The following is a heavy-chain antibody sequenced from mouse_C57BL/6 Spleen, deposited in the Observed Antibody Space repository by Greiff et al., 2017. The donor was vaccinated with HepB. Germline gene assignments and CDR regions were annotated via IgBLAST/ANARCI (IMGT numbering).Heavy chain of an antibody. CDR3: ARVGSNYFYAMDY. CDR1: GYTFTSYW. J-gene: IGHJ4*01. Sequence: QVQLKQPGAELVRPGSSVKLSCKASGYTFTSYWMDWVKQRPGQGLEWIGNIYPSDSETHYNQKFKDKATLTVDKSSSTAYMQLSSLTSEDSAVYYCARVGSNYFYAMDYWGQGTSVTVSS. CDR2: IYPSDSET. V-gene: IGHV1-61*01. D-gene: IGHD2-5*01.